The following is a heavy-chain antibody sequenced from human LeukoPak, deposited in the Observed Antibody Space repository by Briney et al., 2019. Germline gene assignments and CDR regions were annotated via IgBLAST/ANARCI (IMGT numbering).Heavy chain of an antibody. CDR1: GFTFSSSA. D-gene: IGHD3/OR15-3a*01. Sequence: GGSLRLSCAASGFTFSSSAMSWVRLAPGKGLGWVSAIDGGSETTYYADSVKGRFTISRDNSKNTLYLQLTSLRVEDTAVYYCAKVATWTYFDSWGQGTLVTVSS. V-gene: IGHV3-23*01. CDR3: AKVATWTYFDS. CDR2: IDGGSETT. J-gene: IGHJ4*02.